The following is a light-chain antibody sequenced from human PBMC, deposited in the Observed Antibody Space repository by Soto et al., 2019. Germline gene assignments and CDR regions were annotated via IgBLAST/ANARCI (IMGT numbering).Light chain of an antibody. J-gene: IGKJ2*01. CDR1: QDINDR. CDR2: DAS. Sequence: DIQMTQSASSLSASVGDRVTITCQASQDINDRLNWYQQKPGKAPKILISDASSLETGVPSRLSGDGSGTDFTLTINNLQPEDFATYHCQQFDSLPYTFGQGTSLEI. CDR3: QQFDSLPYT. V-gene: IGKV1-33*01.